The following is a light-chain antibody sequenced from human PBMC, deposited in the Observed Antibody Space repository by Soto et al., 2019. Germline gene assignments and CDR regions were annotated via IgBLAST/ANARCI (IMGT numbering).Light chain of an antibody. J-gene: IGLJ2*01. CDR1: SSNIGSNY. Sequence: QSVLTQPPSASGTPGQRVTISCSGSSSNIGSNYVYWYQQLPGTAPKLLIYRNNQRPSGVPDRFSGSKSGTSASLAISGLRSEEEADYYCAAWDDSLSYVVFGGGTQLTVL. V-gene: IGLV1-47*01. CDR2: RNN. CDR3: AAWDDSLSYVV.